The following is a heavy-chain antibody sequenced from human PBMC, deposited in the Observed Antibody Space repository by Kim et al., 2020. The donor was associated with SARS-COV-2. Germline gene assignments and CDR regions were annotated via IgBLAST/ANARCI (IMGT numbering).Heavy chain of an antibody. V-gene: IGHV3-7*01. D-gene: IGHD6-19*01. J-gene: IGHJ3*02. CDR2: IKQDGNQK. CDR3: ARDGDLYSSGKDAFDI. CDR1: GFTFSSYW. Sequence: GGSLRLSCAASGFTFSSYWMTWVRQAPGKGLEWVANIKQDGNQKYHVDSVKGRFTISRDNAKNSLYLQMNSLRAEDTAVYYCARDGDLYSSGKDAFDIWGQGTMVTVSS.